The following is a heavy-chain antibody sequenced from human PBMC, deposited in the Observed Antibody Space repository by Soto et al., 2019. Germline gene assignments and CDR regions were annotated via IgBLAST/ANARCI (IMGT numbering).Heavy chain of an antibody. J-gene: IGHJ5*02. CDR1: GGSISSGGYY. CDR2: IYYSGST. CDR3: ARNPIDYDILGGHNWFDP. V-gene: IGHV4-31*03. Sequence: PSETLSLTCTVSGGSISSGGYYWSWIRQHPGKGLEWIGYIYYSGSTYYNPSLKSRVTISVDTSKNQFSLKLSSVTAADTAVYYCARNPIDYDILGGHNWFDPWGQGTLVTVSS. D-gene: IGHD3-9*01.